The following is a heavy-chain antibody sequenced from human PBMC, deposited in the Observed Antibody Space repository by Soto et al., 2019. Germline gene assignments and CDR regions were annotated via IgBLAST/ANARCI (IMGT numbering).Heavy chain of an antibody. CDR3: ARGIGYGENNWFNP. CDR2: ISAYNGNT. Sequence: ASVKVSCKASGYTFTSYGISWVRQAPGQGLEWMGWISAYNGNTNYAQKLQGRVTMATDTSTSTAYMELRSLRSDNTAVYYCARGIGYGENNWFNPWGQGTLVTVSS. J-gene: IGHJ5*02. V-gene: IGHV1-18*01. CDR1: GYTFTSYG. D-gene: IGHD4-17*01.